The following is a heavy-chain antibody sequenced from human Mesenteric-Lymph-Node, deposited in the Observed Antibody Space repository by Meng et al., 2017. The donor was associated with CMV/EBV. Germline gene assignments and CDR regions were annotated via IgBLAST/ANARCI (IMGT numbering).Heavy chain of an antibody. D-gene: IGHD2-21*01. CDR3: AVTYCGDDCYFNDAFDI. Sequence: ASVKVSCKASGYTFTSYGISWVRQAPGQGLEWVGWISAYNGNTNYAQNLQDRVTMTTDTSTNTASMELRSLRSDDTAMYYCAVTYCGDDCYFNDAFDIWGQGTMVTVSS. V-gene: IGHV1-18*01. CDR1: GYTFTSYG. CDR2: ISAYNGNT. J-gene: IGHJ3*02.